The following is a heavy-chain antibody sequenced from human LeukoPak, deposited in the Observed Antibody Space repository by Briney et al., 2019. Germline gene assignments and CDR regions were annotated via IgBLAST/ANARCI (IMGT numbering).Heavy chain of an antibody. Sequence: GGSLRLSCEASEFTFISYGMHWVRQAPGKGLEWVAIISHDGDNNYYADSVKGRFTISRDNSKDTLYLQMNSLRAEDSAVYYCAREYTSGYYRTFDYWGQGTVVTVSS. CDR3: AREYTSGYYRTFDY. V-gene: IGHV3-30*03. CDR1: EFTFISYG. D-gene: IGHD3-22*01. J-gene: IGHJ4*02. CDR2: ISHDGDNN.